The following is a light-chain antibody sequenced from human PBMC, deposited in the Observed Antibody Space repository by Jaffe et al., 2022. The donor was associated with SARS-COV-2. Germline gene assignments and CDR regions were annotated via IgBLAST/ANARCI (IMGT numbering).Light chain of an antibody. J-gene: IGLJ2*01. V-gene: IGLV2-14*03. CDR2: DVS. CDR3: TSYKSSNTVI. Sequence: QSALTQPASVSGSPGQSITISCTGTSSDIGGYNYVSWYQQHPGKAPKLIIYDVSNRPSGVSNRFSGSKSGNTASLTISGLQAEDEADYYCTSYKSSNTVIFGGGTKLTVL. CDR1: SSDIGGYNY.